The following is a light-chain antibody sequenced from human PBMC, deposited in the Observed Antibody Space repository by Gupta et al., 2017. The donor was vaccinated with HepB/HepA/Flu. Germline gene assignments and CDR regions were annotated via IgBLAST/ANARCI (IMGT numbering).Light chain of an antibody. J-gene: IGKJ2*04. CDR2: GAF. CDR1: QSVSRSD. V-gene: IGKV3-20*01. Sequence: IVLTQSPGTLSLSPGERATLSCRASQSVSRSDLAWYQQKPGQAPRLLIYGAFIRATGIPDRFSGSGSGTDFTLTISRLEPEDIAVYYCQQYSSSPPMCSFGQGTKLEIK. CDR3: QQYSSSPPMCS.